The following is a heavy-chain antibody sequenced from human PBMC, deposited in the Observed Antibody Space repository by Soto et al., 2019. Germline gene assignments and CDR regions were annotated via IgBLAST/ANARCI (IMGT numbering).Heavy chain of an antibody. Sequence: GFLRLSCAVSGFRSWDYDISWIRQAPGKGLEWVSYISRSGNTMYYGDYVKGRFTISRDNAENSVFLQMISLRAEDTAVYYCVREARSSTSCNTGCAFDIWGQGTMVTVSS. CDR2: ISRSGNTM. CDR1: GFRSWDYD. CDR3: VREARSSTSCNTGCAFDI. J-gene: IGHJ3*02. D-gene: IGHD2-2*02. V-gene: IGHV3-11*01.